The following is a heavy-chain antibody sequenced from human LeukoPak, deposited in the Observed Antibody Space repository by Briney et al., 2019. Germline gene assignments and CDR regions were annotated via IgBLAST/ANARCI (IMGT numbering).Heavy chain of an antibody. CDR2: ISGSGGST. CDR3: AKDISSSWYSDAFDI. Sequence: PGGSLRLSCAASGFTFSSYSMNWVRQAPGKGLEWVSAISGSGGSTYYADSVKGRFTISRDNSKNTLYLQMNSLRAEDTAVYYCAKDISSSWYSDAFDIWGQGTMVTVSS. CDR1: GFTFSSYS. V-gene: IGHV3-23*01. J-gene: IGHJ3*02. D-gene: IGHD6-13*01.